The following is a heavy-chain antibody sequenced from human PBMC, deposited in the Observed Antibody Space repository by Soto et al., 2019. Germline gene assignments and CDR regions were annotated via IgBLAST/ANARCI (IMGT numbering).Heavy chain of an antibody. D-gene: IGHD1-26*01. CDR1: GFTFITYW. Sequence: GGALRLSCSASGFTFITYWRHWVRQAPGNGRVWVSRINSYGRSTSYADSVKGRFTISRDNAKNTLYLQMNSLRAEDTAVYYCARDSRGIYGSYWGQGTLVTVSS. CDR3: ARDSRGIYGSY. V-gene: IGHV3-74*01. CDR2: INSYGRST. J-gene: IGHJ4*02.